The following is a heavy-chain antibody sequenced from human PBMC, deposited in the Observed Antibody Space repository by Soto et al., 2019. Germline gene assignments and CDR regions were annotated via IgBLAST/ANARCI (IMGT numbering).Heavy chain of an antibody. CDR3: ARVGSGSYYYYYGMDV. CDR2: IKQDGSEK. CDR1: GFTFSSYW. V-gene: IGHV3-7*01. D-gene: IGHD1-26*01. J-gene: IGHJ6*02. Sequence: PGGSLRLSCAASGFTFSSYWMSWVRQAPGKGLEWVANIKQDGSEKYYVDSVKGRFTISRDNAKNSLYLQMNSLRAEDTAVYYCARVGSGSYYYYYGMDVWGQGTTVTVSS.